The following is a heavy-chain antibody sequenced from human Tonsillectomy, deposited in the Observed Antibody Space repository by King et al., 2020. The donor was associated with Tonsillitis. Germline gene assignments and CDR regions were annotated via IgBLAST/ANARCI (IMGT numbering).Heavy chain of an antibody. CDR2: VSYDGSRQ. J-gene: IGHJ4*02. D-gene: IGHD6-19*01. CDR1: GFTFSSYG. Sequence: VQLVESGGGVVQPGRSLRLSCAASGFTFSSYGMHWVRQAPGKGLEWVAVVSYDGSRQHYADSVKGRFTISRDNSKNTLYLQMNSLRAEDTAVYYCAREGLYSSAWGIDYWGQGTLVTVSS. CDR3: AREGLYSSAWGIDY. V-gene: IGHV3-33*05.